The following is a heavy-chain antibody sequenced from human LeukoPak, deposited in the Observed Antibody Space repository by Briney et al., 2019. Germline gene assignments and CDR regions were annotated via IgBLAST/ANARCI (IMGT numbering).Heavy chain of an antibody. CDR3: ATTGLLGDIP. D-gene: IGHD2-21*01. V-gene: IGHV4-59*01. CDR1: GGSISSYY. J-gene: IGHJ5*02. Sequence: SGTPSLTCTVSGGSISSYYWSWIRQPPGKGLEWIGYIYYSGTTNYNPSLKSRVTISVDSSKNQFSLKLSSVTAADTAVYYCATTGLLGDIPWGQGTLVTVSS. CDR2: IYYSGTT.